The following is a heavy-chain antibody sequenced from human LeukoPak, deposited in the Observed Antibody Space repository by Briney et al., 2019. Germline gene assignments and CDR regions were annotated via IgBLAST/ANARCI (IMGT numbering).Heavy chain of an antibody. CDR2: IYYSGTT. J-gene: IGHJ4*02. Sequence: PSETLSLTCTVSGGSISSSSYYWGWIRQPPGKGLEWIGSIYYSGTTYYNPSLKSRVTISLDTSKNQFSLKLSSVTAADTAVYYCARHRSSWYYFDYWGQGTLVTVSS. CDR1: GGSISSSSYY. CDR3: ARHRSSWYYFDY. V-gene: IGHV4-39*07. D-gene: IGHD6-13*01.